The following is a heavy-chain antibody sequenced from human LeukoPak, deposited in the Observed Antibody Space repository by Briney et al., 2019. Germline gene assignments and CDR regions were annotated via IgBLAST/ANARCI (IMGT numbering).Heavy chain of an antibody. CDR3: ARGLRIQLWFYGY. J-gene: IGHJ4*02. V-gene: IGHV3-7*01. Sequence: HPGGSLRLSCAASGFTFSSYWMSWVRQAPGKGLEWVANIKQDGSEKYYVDSVKGRFTISRDNAKNSLYLQMNSLRAEDTAVYYCARGLRIQLWFYGYWGQGTLVTVSP. D-gene: IGHD5-18*01. CDR2: IKQDGSEK. CDR1: GFTFSSYW.